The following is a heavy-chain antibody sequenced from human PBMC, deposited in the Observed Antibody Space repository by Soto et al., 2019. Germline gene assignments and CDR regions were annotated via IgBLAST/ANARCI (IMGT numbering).Heavy chain of an antibody. CDR1: GFTFSSYA. D-gene: IGHD2-15*01. CDR2: ISGSGGST. V-gene: IGHV3-23*01. CDR3: AKGRDVVVVAAFPWFDP. J-gene: IGHJ5*02. Sequence: PGGSVRLSCAASGFTFSSYAMSWVRQAPGKGLEWVSAISGSGGSTYYADSVKGRFTISRDNSKNTLYLQMNSLRAEDTAVYYCAKGRDVVVVAAFPWFDPWGQGRLVTVSS.